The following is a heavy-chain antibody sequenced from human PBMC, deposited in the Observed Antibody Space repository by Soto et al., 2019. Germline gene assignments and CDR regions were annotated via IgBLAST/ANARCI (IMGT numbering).Heavy chain of an antibody. CDR1: GGTFSSYT. CDR2: IIPILGIA. D-gene: IGHD2-2*01. V-gene: IGHV1-69*02. CDR3: AGGICSSTSCYAGDY. Sequence: VQLVQSGAEVKKPGSSVKVSCKASGGTFSSYTISWVRQAPGQGLEWMGRIIPILGIANYAQKFQGRVTITADKSTSTAYMELSSLRSEDTAVYYCAGGICSSTSCYAGDYWGQGTLVTVSS. J-gene: IGHJ4*02.